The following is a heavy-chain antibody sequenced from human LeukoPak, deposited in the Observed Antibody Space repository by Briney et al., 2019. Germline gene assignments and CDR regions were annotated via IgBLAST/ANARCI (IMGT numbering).Heavy chain of an antibody. D-gene: IGHD6-19*01. Sequence: SQTLSLTCAISGDSASSNSAAWNWIRQSPSRGLEWLGRTYYRSKWYNDYAVSVKSRITINPDTSKNQFSLQLSSVTPEDTAVYYCARYSAVPGAFLDYWGQGTLVTVSS. J-gene: IGHJ4*02. CDR1: GDSASSNSAA. CDR2: TYYRSKWYN. V-gene: IGHV6-1*01. CDR3: ARYSAVPGAFLDY.